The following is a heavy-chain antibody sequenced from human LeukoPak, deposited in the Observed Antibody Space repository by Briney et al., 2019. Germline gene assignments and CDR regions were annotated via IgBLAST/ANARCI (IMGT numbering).Heavy chain of an antibody. CDR1: GASISSSTDY. CDR3: ARQGASSSSWATFDY. V-gene: IGHV4-39*07. Sequence: SETLSLTCTVSGASISSSTDYWGWIRQPPGKGLEWIANIYYSGSTYYNPSLKSRVTISVDTSKNQFSLKLSSVTAADTAVYYCARQGASSSSWATFDYWGQGTLVTVSS. J-gene: IGHJ4*02. CDR2: IYYSGST. D-gene: IGHD6-13*01.